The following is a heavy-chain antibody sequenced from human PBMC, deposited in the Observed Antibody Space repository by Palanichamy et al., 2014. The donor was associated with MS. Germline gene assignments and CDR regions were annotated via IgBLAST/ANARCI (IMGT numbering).Heavy chain of an antibody. V-gene: IGHV4-38-2*01. CDR3: ARVRDYYGSGSFYSDY. CDR2: MYHSGHT. CDR1: GYSLTGGYY. J-gene: IGHJ4*02. Sequence: QVLLQESGPGLVKPSETLSLTCAVSGYSLTGGYYWGWTRQPPGKGLEWIGSMYHSGHTFYNPSLKSRVTMSVDTSTNQFSLKLTSVTAADTAVYYCARVRDYYGSGSFYSDYWGQGTLVTVSS. D-gene: IGHD3-10*01.